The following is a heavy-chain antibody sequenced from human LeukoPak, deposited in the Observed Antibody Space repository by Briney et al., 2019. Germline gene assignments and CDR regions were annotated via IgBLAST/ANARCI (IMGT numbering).Heavy chain of an antibody. D-gene: IGHD3-16*01. CDR1: GFTFSSYS. CDR2: ISSSSSYI. V-gene: IGHV3-21*01. CDR3: ARKGSAGGNFDY. J-gene: IGHJ4*02. Sequence: PGGSLRLSCAASGFTFSSYSMNWVRQAPGKGLEWVSSISSSSSYIYYADSVKGRFTISRDNAKNSLYLQMNSLRAEDTAVYYCARKGSAGGNFDYWGQGTLVTVSS.